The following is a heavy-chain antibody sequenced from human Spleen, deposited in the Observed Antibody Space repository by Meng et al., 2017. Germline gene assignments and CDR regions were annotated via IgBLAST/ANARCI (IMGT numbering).Heavy chain of an antibody. CDR1: ASSISGAYY. CDR2: MHHGGST. Sequence: SETLSLTCTVSASSISGAYYWGWIRQPPGKGLEWVGSMHHGGSTYYNPSLKSRVTISVDTSKNQFSLKLSSVTAADSAVYYCAGGTVAGTGHYYFDYWGQGTLVTVSS. D-gene: IGHD6-19*01. CDR3: AGGTVAGTGHYYFDY. V-gene: IGHV4-38-2*02. J-gene: IGHJ4*02.